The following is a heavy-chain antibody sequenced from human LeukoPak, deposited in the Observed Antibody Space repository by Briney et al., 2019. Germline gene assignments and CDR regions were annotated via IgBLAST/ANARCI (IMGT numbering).Heavy chain of an antibody. CDR2: ISGSGGST. CDR3: AKDPRYCSSTSCYLV. CDR1: GFTFSSYA. D-gene: IGHD2-2*01. J-gene: IGHJ4*02. V-gene: IGHV3-23*01. Sequence: GGSLRLSCAASGFTFSSYAMSWVRQAPGEGLEWVSAISGSGGSTYYADSVKGRFTISRDNSKNTLYLQMNSLRAEDTAVYYCAKDPRYCSSTSCYLVWGQGTLVTVSS.